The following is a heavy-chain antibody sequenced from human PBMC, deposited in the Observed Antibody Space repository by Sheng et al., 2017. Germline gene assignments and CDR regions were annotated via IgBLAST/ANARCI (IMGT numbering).Heavy chain of an antibody. J-gene: IGHJ6*02. Sequence: QVQLVQSGAEVKKPGSSVRVSCKVSGGTFSGYRISWVRKAPGQGLEWMGGIIPKFATPNYGQRFQGRVTVSADELTSTVFMDIISLKYEDTAVYYCARDDGIHGLDIWSPGTTVTVSS. CDR2: IIPKFATP. V-gene: IGHV1-69*01. CDR3: ARDDGIHGLDI. CDR1: GGTFSGYR.